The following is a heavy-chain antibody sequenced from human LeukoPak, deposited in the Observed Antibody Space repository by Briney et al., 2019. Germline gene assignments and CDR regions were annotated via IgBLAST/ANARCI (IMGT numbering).Heavy chain of an antibody. CDR2: ISYDGSNK. CDR1: GFTFSSYG. J-gene: IGHJ4*02. Sequence: GGSLRLSCAASGFTFSSYGMHWVRQAPGKGLEWVAVISYDGSNKYYADSVKGRFTISRDNSKNTLYLQMNSLRAEDTAVYYCARDGSRNYYYDSNGYDSDYWGQGTLVTVSS. CDR3: ARDGSRNYYYDSNGYDSDY. V-gene: IGHV3-30*03. D-gene: IGHD3-22*01.